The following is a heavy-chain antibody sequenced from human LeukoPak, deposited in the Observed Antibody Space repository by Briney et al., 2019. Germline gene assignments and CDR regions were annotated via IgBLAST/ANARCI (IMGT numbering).Heavy chain of an antibody. V-gene: IGHV4-39*07. J-gene: IGHJ4*02. CDR3: ARDSGDYGDYGFDY. D-gene: IGHD4-17*01. CDR2: IYYSGST. Sequence: SETLSLTCTVSGGSISSYYWGWIRQPPGKGLEWIGSIYYSGSTYYNPSLKSRVTISVDTSKNQFSLKLSSVTAADTAVYYCARDSGDYGDYGFDYWGQGTLVTVSS. CDR1: GGSISSYY.